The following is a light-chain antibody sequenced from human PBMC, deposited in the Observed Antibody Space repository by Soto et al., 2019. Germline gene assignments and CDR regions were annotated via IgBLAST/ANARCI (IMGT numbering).Light chain of an antibody. J-gene: IGLJ3*02. V-gene: IGLV1-40*01. Sequence: QPVLTQPPSVSGSPGQTVTISCTGSNSDLGTGYDVQWFRQVPGTAPKLLIFGNVHRPSGVPDRFSGSKSGTSASLAIAGRQAADEDDYYCQSFDTTLSGWVFGGGTKLTVL. CDR2: GNV. CDR3: QSFDTTLSGWV. CDR1: NSDLGTGYD.